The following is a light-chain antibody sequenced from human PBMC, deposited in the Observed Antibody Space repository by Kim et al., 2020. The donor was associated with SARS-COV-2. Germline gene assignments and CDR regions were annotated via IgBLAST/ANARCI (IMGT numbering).Light chain of an antibody. V-gene: IGKV3-20*01. J-gene: IGKJ2*01. CDR2: GAS. CDR3: QQYGSSPYT. CDR1: QSVSTNY. Sequence: LSPGERATRSCSASQSVSTNYLAWYQQKPGQAHRLLIYGASSRATGIPDRFSGSGSGTDFTLTISRLEPEDFAVYYCQQYGSSPYTFGQGTKLEI.